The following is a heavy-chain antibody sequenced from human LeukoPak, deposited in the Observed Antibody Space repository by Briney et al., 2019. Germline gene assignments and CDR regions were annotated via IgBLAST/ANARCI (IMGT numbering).Heavy chain of an antibody. V-gene: IGHV4-34*01. CDR2: INHSGST. CDR1: GGSFSGYY. D-gene: IGHD3-10*01. CDR3: ARGVDYYGSGSHEVDY. Sequence: SETLSLTCAVYGGSFSGYYWSWVRQPPGKGLEWIGEINHSGSTNYNPSLKSRVTISVDTSKNQFSLKLSSVTAADTAVYYCARGVDYYGSGSHEVDYWGQGTLVTVSS. J-gene: IGHJ4*02.